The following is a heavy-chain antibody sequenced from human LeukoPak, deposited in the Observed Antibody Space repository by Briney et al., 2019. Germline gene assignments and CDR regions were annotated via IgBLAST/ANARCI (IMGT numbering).Heavy chain of an antibody. CDR2: ISWNSDSI. D-gene: IGHD6-19*01. J-gene: IGHJ4*02. Sequence: HPGGSLRLSCAASGFTFDDYAMHWVRQAPGKGLEWVSGISWNSDSIGYADSVKGRFTISRDNAKNSLYLQMNSLRAEDTALYYCARSLGFGSTGSSPLDYWGQGSLVTVSS. CDR1: GFTFDDYA. CDR3: ARSLGFGSTGSSPLDY. V-gene: IGHV3-9*01.